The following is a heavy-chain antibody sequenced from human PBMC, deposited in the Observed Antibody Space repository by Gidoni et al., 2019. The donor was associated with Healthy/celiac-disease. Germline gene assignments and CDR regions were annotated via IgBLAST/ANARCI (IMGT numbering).Heavy chain of an antibody. CDR3: ASVAVAGTLYYYYGMDV. J-gene: IGHJ6*02. CDR2: INAGNGNT. V-gene: IGHV1-3*01. CDR1: GYTFTSYA. D-gene: IGHD6-19*01. Sequence: QVQLVQSGAEVKKPGASVKVSCKASGYTFTSYAMHWVRQAPGQRLEWMGWINAGNGNTKYSQKFQGRVTITRDTSASTAYMELSSLRSEDTAVYYCASVAVAGTLYYYYGMDVWGQGTTVTVSS.